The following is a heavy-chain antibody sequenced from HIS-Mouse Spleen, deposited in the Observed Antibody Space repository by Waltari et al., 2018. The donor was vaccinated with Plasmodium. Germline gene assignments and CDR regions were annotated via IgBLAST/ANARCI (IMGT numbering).Heavy chain of an antibody. CDR1: GFTVSSNY. V-gene: IGHV3-66*01. D-gene: IGHD1-26*01. Sequence: EVQLVESGGGLVQPGGSLRLSCAASGFTVSSNYMSWVRRAPGKGLGWGSVIYSGGSTYYADSVKGRFTIARDNSKNTLYLQMNSLRAEDTAVYYCATPRVGGSYFDYWGQGTLVTVSS. CDR3: ATPRVGGSYFDY. J-gene: IGHJ4*02. CDR2: IYSGGST.